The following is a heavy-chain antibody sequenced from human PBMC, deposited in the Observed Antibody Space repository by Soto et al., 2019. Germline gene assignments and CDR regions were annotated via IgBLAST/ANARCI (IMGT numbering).Heavy chain of an antibody. D-gene: IGHD3-3*01. CDR1: GFTFSSYW. Sequence: GGSLRLSCAASGFTFSSYWMSWVRQAPGKGLEWVANIKQDGSEKYYVDSVKGRFTISRDNAKNSLYLQMNSLRAEDTAVYYCARDGDTEDKGPWFEFSSGYPDLSIDYWGQGTLVTVSS. V-gene: IGHV3-7*03. CDR3: ARDGDTEDKGPWFEFSSGYPDLSIDY. J-gene: IGHJ4*02. CDR2: IKQDGSEK.